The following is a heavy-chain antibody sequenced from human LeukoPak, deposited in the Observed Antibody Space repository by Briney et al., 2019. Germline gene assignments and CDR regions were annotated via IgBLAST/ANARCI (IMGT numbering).Heavy chain of an antibody. J-gene: IGHJ4*02. CDR2: ISSRGTTI. Sequence: AGGSLRLSCVASGFSFSGYAIHWVRQAPGKGLEWVSYISSRGTTIYYADSVKGRFPISRDNAKNSLYLQMNSLRAEDTAVYYCARGHYYDTSAFDYWGQGTLVTVSS. CDR1: GFSFSGYA. V-gene: IGHV3-48*03. D-gene: IGHD3-22*01. CDR3: ARGHYYDTSAFDY.